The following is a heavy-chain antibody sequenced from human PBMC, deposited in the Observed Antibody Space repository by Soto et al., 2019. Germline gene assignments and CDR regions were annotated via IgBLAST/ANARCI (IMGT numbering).Heavy chain of an antibody. J-gene: IGHJ4*02. CDR2: IYYSGST. V-gene: IGHV4-31*03. Sequence: QVQLQESGPGLVKPSQTLSLTCTVSGGSISSGGYYWSWIRQHPGKGLEWIGYIYYSGSTYYNPSLQRRVTISVDTSKNHFSLKLISVTAADTAVYYCASSSGGSYSDYWGQGTLVTVSS. D-gene: IGHD2-15*01. CDR1: GGSISSGGYY. CDR3: ASSSGGSYSDY.